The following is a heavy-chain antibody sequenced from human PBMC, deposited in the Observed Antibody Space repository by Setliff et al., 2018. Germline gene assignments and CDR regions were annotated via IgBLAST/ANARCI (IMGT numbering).Heavy chain of an antibody. Sequence: SETLSLTCAVSGASINSGHYWGWIRQPPGKGLEWIATIYHRGRKYYNPSLQSRVSVSLDTSKNHFPLRLTSMTAADTAVYYCATPGRDDLDSPFEPFDIWGQGTMVT. CDR1: GASINSGHY. V-gene: IGHV4-38-2*01. D-gene: IGHD3-3*01. CDR3: ATPGRDDLDSPFEPFDI. CDR2: IYHRGRK. J-gene: IGHJ3*02.